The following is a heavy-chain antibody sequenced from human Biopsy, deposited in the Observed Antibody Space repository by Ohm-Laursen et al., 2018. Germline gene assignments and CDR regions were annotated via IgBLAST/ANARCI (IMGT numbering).Heavy chain of an antibody. Sequence: SETLSLTCAVSGASISDYYCVWIRQPAGKGLEWIGLIFTSGSTTYNPSLRSRVTMSVDTSKNQLTLNLSSVTAADTAMYYCAKGYTDYSDSSGFSYYFRYWGQGTLVTVSS. CDR1: GASISDYY. V-gene: IGHV4-4*07. CDR2: IFTSGST. D-gene: IGHD3-22*01. CDR3: AKGYTDYSDSSGFSYYFRY. J-gene: IGHJ4*02.